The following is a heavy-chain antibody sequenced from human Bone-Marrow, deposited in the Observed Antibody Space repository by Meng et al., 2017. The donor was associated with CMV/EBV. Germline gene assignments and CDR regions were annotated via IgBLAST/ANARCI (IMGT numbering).Heavy chain of an antibody. V-gene: IGHV1-69*10. CDR3: ARVYSSVGDYYYYGMDV. D-gene: IGHD1-26*01. CDR2: IIPILGIA. J-gene: IGHJ6*02. CDR1: GGTFSSYA. Sequence: SVKVSCKASGGTFSSYAISWVRQAPGQGLEWMGGIIPILGIANYAQKFQGRVTITADKSTSTAYMELSSLRSEDTAVYYCARVYSSVGDYYYYGMDVWGQGTTVTVSS.